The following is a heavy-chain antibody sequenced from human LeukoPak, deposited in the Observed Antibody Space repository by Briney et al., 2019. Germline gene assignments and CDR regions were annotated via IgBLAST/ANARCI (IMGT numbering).Heavy chain of an antibody. CDR1: GFTFSNYG. V-gene: IGHV3-33*01. J-gene: IGHJ4*02. CDR3: ARPFPNCSGGSCYFDN. D-gene: IGHD2-15*01. Sequence: PGTSLRLSCAASGFTFSNYGMHWVRPAPGKGLQWVAVMWYDGSNKYYADSVKGRFTISRDNSKHTLYLQMNSLRAEDTAVYYCARPFPNCSGGSCYFDNWGQGTLVTVSS. CDR2: MWYDGSNK.